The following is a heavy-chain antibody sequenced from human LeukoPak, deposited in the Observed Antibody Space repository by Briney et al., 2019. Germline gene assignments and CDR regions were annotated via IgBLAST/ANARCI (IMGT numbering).Heavy chain of an antibody. Sequence: KPSETLSLTCTVSGGSISSSSYYWGWIRQPPGKGLEWIGSIYYSGSTYYNPSLKSRVTISVDTSKNQFSLKLSSVTAADTAVYYCARQGSGGYWGQGTLVTVSS. D-gene: IGHD3-16*01. CDR1: GGSISSSSYY. J-gene: IGHJ4*02. V-gene: IGHV4-39*01. CDR2: IYYSGST. CDR3: ARQGSGGY.